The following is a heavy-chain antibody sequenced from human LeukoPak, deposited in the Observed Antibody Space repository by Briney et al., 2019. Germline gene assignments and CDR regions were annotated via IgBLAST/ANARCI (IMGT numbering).Heavy chain of an antibody. CDR3: ARDRDDYVWGSPTYCFDY. V-gene: IGHV3-21*01. Sequence: PGGSLRLSCAASGFTFSSYSMNWVRQAPGKGLEWVSSISSSGSYIYYADSVKGRFTISRDNAKNSLYLQMNSLRAEDTAVYYCARDRDDYVWGSPTYCFDYWGQGTLVTVSS. J-gene: IGHJ4*02. CDR2: ISSSGSYI. CDR1: GFTFSSYS. D-gene: IGHD3-16*01.